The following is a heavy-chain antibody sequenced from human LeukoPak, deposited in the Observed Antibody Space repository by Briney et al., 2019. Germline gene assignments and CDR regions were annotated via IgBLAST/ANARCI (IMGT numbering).Heavy chain of an antibody. CDR2: IYSGGNT. V-gene: IGHV3-66*01. J-gene: IGHJ4*02. CDR3: ARDSGTTVGYFDY. CDR1: GFTVSTNY. D-gene: IGHD4-23*01. Sequence: GGSLRLSCAASGFTVSTNYMSWVRQAPGRGLEWVSVIYSGGNTYYADSVKGRFTVSRDNSKNTLYLQMNSLRADDTAVYYCARDSGTTVGYFDYWGQGTLVTVSS.